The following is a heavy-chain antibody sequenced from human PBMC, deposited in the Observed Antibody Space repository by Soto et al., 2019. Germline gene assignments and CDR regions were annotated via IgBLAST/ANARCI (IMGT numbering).Heavy chain of an antibody. Sequence: ASVKVSCKASGYTFTSYYMHWVRQAPGQGPEWMGIINPSGGSTSYAQKFQGRVTMTRDTSTSTVYMELSSLRSEDTAVYYCARGEGIVVVPAASLNDYWGQGTLVTVSS. CDR2: INPSGGST. CDR1: GYTFTSYY. CDR3: ARGEGIVVVPAASLNDY. V-gene: IGHV1-46*01. D-gene: IGHD2-2*01. J-gene: IGHJ4*02.